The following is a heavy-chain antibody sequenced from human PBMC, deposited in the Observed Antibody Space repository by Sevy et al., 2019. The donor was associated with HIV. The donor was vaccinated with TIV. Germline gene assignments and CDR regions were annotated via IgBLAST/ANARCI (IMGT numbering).Heavy chain of an antibody. CDR1: GFTFNRYA. J-gene: IGHJ3*02. V-gene: IGHV3-23*01. D-gene: IGHD2-21*02. CDR2: IYGVDGTT. Sequence: GGSLRLSCAASGFTFNRYAMSWFRQAPGEGLDWVSTIYGVDGTTYFADSVKRRFTISRDNSKNTVYLQMNNLRAEDTATYYCATDVFLHGACDIWGQGTMVTVSS. CDR3: ATDVFLHGACDI.